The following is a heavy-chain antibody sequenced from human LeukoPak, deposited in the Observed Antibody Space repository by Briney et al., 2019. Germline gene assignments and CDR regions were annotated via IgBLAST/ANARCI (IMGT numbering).Heavy chain of an antibody. J-gene: IGHJ4*02. V-gene: IGHV4-30-4*08. CDR2: IYYSGST. CDR3: ASSAIVAMSIAPHPDY. Sequence: SETLSLTCTVSGGSISSGGYYWSWIRQHPGKGLEWIGYIYYSGSTYYNPSLKSRVTISVDTSKNQFSLKLSSVTAADTAVYYCASSAIVAMSIAPHPDYWGQGTLVTVSS. CDR1: GGSISSGGYY. D-gene: IGHD5-12*01.